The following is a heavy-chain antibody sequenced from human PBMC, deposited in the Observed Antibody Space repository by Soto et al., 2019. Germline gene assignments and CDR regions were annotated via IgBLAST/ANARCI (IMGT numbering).Heavy chain of an antibody. CDR1: GFTFSTYG. V-gene: IGHV3-30*03. Sequence: GGSLRLSCAASGFTFSTYGMHWVRQAPGKGLEWVALISYDGSSKYYADSVKGRFTIFRDNSKNTLYLQMNSLRAEDTALYYCIGGYTASAFDIWGQGTMVTVSS. J-gene: IGHJ3*02. D-gene: IGHD5-18*01. CDR2: ISYDGSSK. CDR3: IGGYTASAFDI.